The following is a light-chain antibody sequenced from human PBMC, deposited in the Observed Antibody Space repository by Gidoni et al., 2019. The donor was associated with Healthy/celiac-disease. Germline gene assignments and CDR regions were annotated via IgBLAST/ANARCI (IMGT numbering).Light chain of an antibody. CDR1: KLGDKY. CDR3: QAWDSSFWV. Sequence: SYELTQPPSVSVPPGQTASITCSGDKLGDKYACWYQQKQGQSPVLVIYQDSKRPSGIPGRFSGSNSGNTATLTISGTQAMDEADYYCQAWDSSFWVFGGGTKLTVL. J-gene: IGLJ3*02. V-gene: IGLV3-1*01. CDR2: QDS.